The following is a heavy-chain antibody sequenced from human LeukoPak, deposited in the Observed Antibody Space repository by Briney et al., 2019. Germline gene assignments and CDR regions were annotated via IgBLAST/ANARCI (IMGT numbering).Heavy chain of an antibody. V-gene: IGHV3-48*04. CDR1: GFTFSSYS. J-gene: IGHJ6*02. CDR2: ISSSSSTI. CDR3: AGGPAYSSSWSFYYYYGMDV. D-gene: IGHD6-13*01. Sequence: GGSLRLSCAASGFTFSSYSMNWVRQAPGKGLEWVSYISSSSSTIYYADSVKGRFTISRDNAKNSLYLQMNSLRAEDTAVYYCAGGPAYSSSWSFYYYYGMDVWGQGTTVTVSS.